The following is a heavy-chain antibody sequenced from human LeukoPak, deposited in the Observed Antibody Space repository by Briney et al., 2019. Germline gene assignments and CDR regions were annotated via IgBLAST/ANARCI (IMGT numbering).Heavy chain of an antibody. CDR2: ISTSTSTI. D-gene: IGHD6-6*01. CDR3: ARVEWGQLVRGAFDI. J-gene: IGHJ3*02. CDR1: GFTFSSYG. V-gene: IGHV3-48*04. Sequence: GGSLRLSCAASGFTFSSYGMNWVRQAPGKGLEWVSYISTSTSTIYYADSVKGRFTMSRDNAKNSLYLQMNSLRAEDTAVYYCARVEWGQLVRGAFDIWGQGTMVTVSS.